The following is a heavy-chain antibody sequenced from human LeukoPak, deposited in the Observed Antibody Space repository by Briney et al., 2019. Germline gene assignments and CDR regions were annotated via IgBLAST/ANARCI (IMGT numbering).Heavy chain of an antibody. CDR3: ARDSPLLEMAIIAPLDY. CDR1: GGTFSSYA. D-gene: IGHD5-24*01. Sequence: SVKVSCKASGGTFSSYAISWVRQAPGQGLEWMGRIIPILGIANYAQKFQGRVTITADKSTSTAYMELSSLRSEDRAVYYCARDSPLLEMAIIAPLDYWGQGTLVTVSS. J-gene: IGHJ4*02. CDR2: IIPILGIA. V-gene: IGHV1-69*04.